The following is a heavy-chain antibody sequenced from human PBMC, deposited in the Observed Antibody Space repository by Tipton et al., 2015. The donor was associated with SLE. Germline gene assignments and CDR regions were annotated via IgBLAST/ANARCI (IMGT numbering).Heavy chain of an antibody. CDR2: IISSSTYI. V-gene: IGHV3-21*05. CDR3: ASWNRYSYGYNWFDP. J-gene: IGHJ5*02. D-gene: IGHD5-18*01. CDR1: GFTFSSYA. Sequence: SLRLSCAASGFTFSSYAMHWVRQAPGKGLEWVSYIISSSTYIYYADSVKGRFTISRDNAKNSLYLQMNSLRAEDTAVYYCASWNRYSYGYNWFDPWGQGTLVTVSS.